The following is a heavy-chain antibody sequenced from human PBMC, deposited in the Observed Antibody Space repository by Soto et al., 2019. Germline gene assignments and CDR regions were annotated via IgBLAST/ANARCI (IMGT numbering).Heavy chain of an antibody. CDR3: ARRTYYYGSGSYPYYYYYGMDV. V-gene: IGHV4-34*01. CDR1: GGSFSGYY. Sequence: ASETLSLTCAVYGGSFSGYYWSWIRQPPGKGLEWIGEINHSGSTNYNPSLKSRVTISVDTSKNQFSLKLSSVTAADTAVYYCARRTYYYGSGSYPYYYYYGMDVWGQGTTVTVSS. D-gene: IGHD3-10*01. J-gene: IGHJ6*02. CDR2: INHSGST.